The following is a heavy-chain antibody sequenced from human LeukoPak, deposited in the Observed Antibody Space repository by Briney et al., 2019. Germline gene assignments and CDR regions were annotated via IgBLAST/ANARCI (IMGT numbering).Heavy chain of an antibody. CDR1: GFSFSNHW. D-gene: IGHD3-16*01. V-gene: IGHV3-7*03. Sequence: GGSLRLSCAASGFSFSNHWMTWVRQAPGKGLEWVANIKPDGSQQYYVDSMKGRFTISRDNAKNSLYLQTNSLRTEDTAVYYCARHGPSYYFDYWGQGTLVTVSS. CDR2: IKPDGSQQ. CDR3: ARHGPSYYFDY. J-gene: IGHJ4*02.